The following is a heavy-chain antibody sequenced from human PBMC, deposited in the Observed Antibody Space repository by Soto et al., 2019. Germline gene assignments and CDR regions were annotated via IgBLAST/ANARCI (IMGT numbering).Heavy chain of an antibody. CDR2: VYYRGNT. D-gene: IGHD3-10*01. CDR3: AGDYDSGSYRFDY. CDR1: GGSISNYH. Sequence: SETLSLTCSVSGGSISNYHWSWIRQPPGKGLEWIGYVYYRGNTIYNPSLKSRVTMSVDRSKNQFSLKLSSVTAADTAFYYCAGDYDSGSYRFDYWGQGTLVTVSS. J-gene: IGHJ4*02. V-gene: IGHV4-59*01.